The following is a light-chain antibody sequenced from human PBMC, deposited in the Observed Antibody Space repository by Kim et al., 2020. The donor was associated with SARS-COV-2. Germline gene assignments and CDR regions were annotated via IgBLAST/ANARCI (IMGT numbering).Light chain of an antibody. J-gene: IGLJ3*02. Sequence: SFTISCTGTSIDVGGYNYVSWYQQHPGKAPKLMIYDVSNRPSGVSNRFSGSKSGNTASLTISGLQAEDEADYYCSSYTSSSTRVFGGGTQLTVL. CDR2: DVS. V-gene: IGLV2-14*03. CDR3: SSYTSSSTRV. CDR1: SIDVGGYNY.